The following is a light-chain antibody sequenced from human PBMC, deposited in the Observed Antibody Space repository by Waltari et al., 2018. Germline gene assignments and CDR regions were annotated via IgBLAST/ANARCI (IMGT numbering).Light chain of an antibody. CDR1: QSISNY. Sequence: DIQMTQSPSSLSAFVGDRVSIPCRASQSISNYLNWYQQKPGKAPELLIYAASSLQSGVPSRFSGRRSGTDFTLTISSLQPEDLATYYCQQTYITPFTFGPGTKVAIK. V-gene: IGKV1-39*01. J-gene: IGKJ3*01. CDR3: QQTYITPFT. CDR2: AAS.